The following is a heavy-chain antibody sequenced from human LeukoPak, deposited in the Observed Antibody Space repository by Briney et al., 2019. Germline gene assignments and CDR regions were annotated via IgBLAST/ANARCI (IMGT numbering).Heavy chain of an antibody. V-gene: IGHV3-7*04. J-gene: IGHJ4*02. CDR2: IKQDGSDK. Sequence: PGGSLRLSCAASGFIFSSYWMSWIRQAPGKGLEWVANIKQDGSDKYYVDSVKGRFTISRDNAKNSLYLQMNSLRVEDTAVYYCAREGAGTFDYWGQGTLVTVSS. D-gene: IGHD1-1*01. CDR1: GFIFSSYW. CDR3: AREGAGTFDY.